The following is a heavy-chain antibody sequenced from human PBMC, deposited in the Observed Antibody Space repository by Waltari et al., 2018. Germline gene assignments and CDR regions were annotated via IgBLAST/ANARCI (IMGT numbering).Heavy chain of an antibody. D-gene: IGHD3-3*01. J-gene: IGHJ3*02. CDR3: ARERDFWSGYPDAFDI. CDR2: ISTGGTT. CDR1: GGAMRSYY. Sequence: QVQLQESGPGLVKPSETLSLTCNVSGGAMRSYYWSWIRQAAGKGMEWIGLISTGGTTNYNPDFKSRLIMSVDTSRNQFSLTLRFVTAADTATYFCARERDFWSGYPDAFDIWGQGIQVTVSS. V-gene: IGHV4-4*07.